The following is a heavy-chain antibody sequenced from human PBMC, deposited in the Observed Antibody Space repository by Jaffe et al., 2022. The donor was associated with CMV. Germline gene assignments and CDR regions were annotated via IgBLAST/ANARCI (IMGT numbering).Heavy chain of an antibody. Sequence: QVQLVQSGAEVKKPGASVKVSCKASGYTFTGYYMHWVRQAPGQGLEWMGWINPNSGGTNYAQKFQGRVTMTRDTSISTAYMELSRLRSDDTAVYYCARGRGWSGYSKGVNWFDPWGQGTLVTVSS. D-gene: IGHD3-3*01. CDR2: INPNSGGT. CDR3: ARGRGWSGYSKGVNWFDP. CDR1: GYTFTGYY. V-gene: IGHV1-2*02. J-gene: IGHJ5*02.